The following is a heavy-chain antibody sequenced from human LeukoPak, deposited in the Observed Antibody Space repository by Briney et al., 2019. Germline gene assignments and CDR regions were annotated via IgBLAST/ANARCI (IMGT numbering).Heavy chain of an antibody. Sequence: SQTLSLTCNVSGGSISSGGYYWSWIRQHPGKGLEWIGYIYYSGSTYYNPSLKSRVTISVDTSKNQFSLKLSSVTAADTAVYYCASTEKYYYDSSGYFHDAFDIWGQGTMVTVSS. CDR3: ASTEKYYYDSSGYFHDAFDI. J-gene: IGHJ3*02. CDR1: GGSISSGGYY. CDR2: IYYSGST. V-gene: IGHV4-31*03. D-gene: IGHD3-22*01.